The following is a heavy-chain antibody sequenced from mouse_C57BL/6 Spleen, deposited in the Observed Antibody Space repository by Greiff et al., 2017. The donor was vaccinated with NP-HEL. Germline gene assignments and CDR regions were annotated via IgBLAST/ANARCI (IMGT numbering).Heavy chain of an antibody. J-gene: IGHJ4*01. V-gene: IGHV1-69*01. Sequence: QVQLQQPGAELVMPGASVKLSCKASGYTFTSYWMHWVKQRPGQGLEWIGEIDPSDSYTKYNPKFKGKSTLTVDKSSSTAYMQLSSLTSEDSAVYYCARGGGSEGYAMDYWGQGTSVTVSS. CDR1: GYTFTSYW. CDR2: IDPSDSYT. CDR3: ARGGGSEGYAMDY. D-gene: IGHD1-1*01.